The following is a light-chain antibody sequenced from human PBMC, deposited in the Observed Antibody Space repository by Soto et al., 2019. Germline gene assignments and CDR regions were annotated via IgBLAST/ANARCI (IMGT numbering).Light chain of an antibody. CDR2: AAS. CDR3: QQCYSNPWT. J-gene: IGKJ1*01. V-gene: IGKV1-39*01. CDR1: QSVNTY. Sequence: DIQMTQSPSSLSASVGDRVTITCRASQSVNTYLNWYQQKAGQAPKLLIYAASNLQSGVPSRFSGRGSGTDFTLTVESLQPEDFATYYCQQCYSNPWTFGQGTKVDIK.